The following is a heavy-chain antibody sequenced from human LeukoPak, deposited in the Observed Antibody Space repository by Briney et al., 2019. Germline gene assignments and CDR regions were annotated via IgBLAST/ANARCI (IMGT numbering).Heavy chain of an antibody. D-gene: IGHD3-9*01. J-gene: IGHJ4*02. Sequence: ASVKVSCKVSGYTLTELSMHWVRQAPGKGLEWMGGFDPEDGETIYAQKFQGRVTMTGDTSTDTAYMELSSLRSEDTAVYYCATVPRILRYFDWLSAGYFDYWGQGTLVTVSS. CDR2: FDPEDGET. CDR3: ATVPRILRYFDWLSAGYFDY. CDR1: GYTLTELS. V-gene: IGHV1-24*01.